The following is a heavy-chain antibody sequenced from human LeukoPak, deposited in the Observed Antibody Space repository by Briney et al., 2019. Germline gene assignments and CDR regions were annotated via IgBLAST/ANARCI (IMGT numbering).Heavy chain of an antibody. Sequence: SETLSLTCTVSGGSISSYYWSWIRQPPGKGLQWIGYIYYSGSTKYNPSLKSRVTISADTSKNQFSLKLSSVTAADTAVYYCARKRGYSYGELDYWGQGTLVTVSS. CDR1: GGSISSYY. D-gene: IGHD5-18*01. J-gene: IGHJ4*02. CDR2: IYYSGST. CDR3: ARKRGYSYGELDY. V-gene: IGHV4-59*08.